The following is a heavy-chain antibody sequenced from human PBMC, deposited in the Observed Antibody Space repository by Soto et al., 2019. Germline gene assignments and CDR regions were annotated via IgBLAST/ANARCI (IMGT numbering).Heavy chain of an antibody. D-gene: IGHD6-19*01. CDR1: PYTFTNFY. Sequence: ASVKVSFKASPYTFTNFYLHWVRQAPGQRPEWMGWINNGGGTIYAQKFQGRLTMTRDTSITTAYMELSRLSSDDTAFYYCATSSDWSPLLDYWGQGTLVTVSS. V-gene: IGHV1-2*02. J-gene: IGHJ4*02. CDR3: ATSSDWSPLLDY. CDR2: INNGGGT.